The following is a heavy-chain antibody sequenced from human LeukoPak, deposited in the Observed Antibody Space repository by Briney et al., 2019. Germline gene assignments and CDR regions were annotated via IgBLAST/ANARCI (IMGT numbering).Heavy chain of an antibody. Sequence: GESLKTCCKGSGYSFTSYWIGWVRQIPGKGLELMGIIYPGDSATRYSPSFQGQVTISADKSINTAYLQWSSLKASDTAIYYCVRRDITSRYVVWFDPLGQGTPVTVSS. CDR3: VRRDITSRYVVWFDP. J-gene: IGHJ5*02. CDR1: GYSFTSYW. V-gene: IGHV5-51*01. CDR2: IYPGDSAT. D-gene: IGHD2-2*01.